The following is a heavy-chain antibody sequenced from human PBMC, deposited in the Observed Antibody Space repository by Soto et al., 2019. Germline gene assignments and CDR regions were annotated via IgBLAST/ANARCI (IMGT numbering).Heavy chain of an antibody. D-gene: IGHD6-13*01. J-gene: IGHJ5*02. Sequence: SETLSLTCTVSGGSISSGDYYWSWIRQPPGKGLEWIGYIYYSGSTYYNPSLKSRVTISVDTSKNHLSLKLSSLTAADTAVYYCARAPNTGQQLEWFDPWGQGTLVTVSS. CDR3: ARAPNTGQQLEWFDP. CDR1: GGSISSGDYY. V-gene: IGHV4-30-4*01. CDR2: IYYSGST.